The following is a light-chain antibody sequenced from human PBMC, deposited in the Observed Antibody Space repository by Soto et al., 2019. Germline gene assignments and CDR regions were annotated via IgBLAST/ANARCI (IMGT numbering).Light chain of an antibody. CDR3: ATWDDSLNGPV. CDR1: SSDVGGYDY. Sequence: QSALTQPASVSGSPGQSITISCTGTSSDVGGYDYVSWYQLHPGKAPKLMVFEVNNRPSGVSYRFSGSKSGNTASLTISGLQAEDEADYYCATWDDSLNGPVFGGGTKVTVL. CDR2: EVN. V-gene: IGLV2-14*01. J-gene: IGLJ3*02.